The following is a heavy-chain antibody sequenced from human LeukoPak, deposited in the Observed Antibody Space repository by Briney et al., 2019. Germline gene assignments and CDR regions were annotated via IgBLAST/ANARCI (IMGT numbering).Heavy chain of an antibody. V-gene: IGHV1-2*02. Sequence: ASVKVSCKASGYMFTGYYLHWVRQAPGQGLEWVGWINPNSGGTNYAQKFQGRVTMTRDTSISTVYMELSRLRSDDTAVYYCSREDYWGQGTLVTVSS. CDR3: SREDY. J-gene: IGHJ4*02. CDR1: GYMFTGYY. CDR2: INPNSGGT.